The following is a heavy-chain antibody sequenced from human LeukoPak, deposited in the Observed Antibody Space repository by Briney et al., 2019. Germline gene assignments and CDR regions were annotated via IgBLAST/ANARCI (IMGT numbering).Heavy chain of an antibody. D-gene: IGHD5-12*01. J-gene: IGHJ6*02. CDR3: ARDRGYSGYEPYYYYGMDV. Sequence: ASVKVSCKASGYTFISYGISWVRQAPGQGLEWMGWISAYNGNTNYAQKLQGRVTMTTDTSTSTAYMELRSLRSDDTAVYYCARDRGYSGYEPYYYYGMDVWGQGTTVTVSS. CDR2: ISAYNGNT. V-gene: IGHV1-18*01. CDR1: GYTFISYG.